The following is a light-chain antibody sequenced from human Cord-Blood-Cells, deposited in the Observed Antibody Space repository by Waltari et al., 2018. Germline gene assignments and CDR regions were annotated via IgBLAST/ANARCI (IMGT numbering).Light chain of an antibody. J-gene: IGLJ1*01. CDR1: SSDVGGYNS. Sequence: QYALTQPASVSGSPGQSITISCTGTSSDVGGYNSVSWYQPHPGKPPELMIYDVSKRPSGVANRFSGSKSGNTASLTISGLQAEDEADYYCSSYTSSSTLYVFGTGTKVTVL. CDR2: DVS. V-gene: IGLV2-14*03. CDR3: SSYTSSSTLYV.